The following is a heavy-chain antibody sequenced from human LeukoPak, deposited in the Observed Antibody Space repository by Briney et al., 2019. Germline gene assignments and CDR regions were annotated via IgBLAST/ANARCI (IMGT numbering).Heavy chain of an antibody. CDR3: ARDFSYYDFWSGPYYYYYGMDV. D-gene: IGHD3-3*01. CDR1: GFTFSSYW. J-gene: IGHJ6*02. CDR2: IKQDGSEK. V-gene: IGHV3-7*01. Sequence: GGSLRLSCAASGFTFSSYWMSWVRQAPGKGLEWVANIKQDGSEKYYVDSVKGRFTISRDNAKNSLYLQMNSLRAEDTAVYYCARDFSYYDFWSGPYYYYYGMDVWGQGTTVTVSS.